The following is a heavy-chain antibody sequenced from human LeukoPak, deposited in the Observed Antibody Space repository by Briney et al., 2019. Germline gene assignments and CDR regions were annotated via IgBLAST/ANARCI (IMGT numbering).Heavy chain of an antibody. CDR2: IYYSGSGNT. V-gene: IGHV4-39*07. D-gene: IGHD3-10*01. CDR1: GDSFSSSNCY. J-gene: IGHJ4*02. CDR3: ARDPYYYTSGSYVYFDS. Sequence: SETLSLTCTVSGDSFSSSNCYWAWIRQPPGKGLEWIGSIYYSGSGNTYFNPSLKNRVTISVDTSKNQFSLKLRYVTATDTAVYYCARDPYYYTSGSYVYFDSWGQGTLVTVSS.